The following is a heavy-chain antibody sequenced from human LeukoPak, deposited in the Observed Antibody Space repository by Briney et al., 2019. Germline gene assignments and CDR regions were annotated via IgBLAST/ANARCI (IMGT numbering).Heavy chain of an antibody. D-gene: IGHD6-13*01. CDR1: GGSISSYY. V-gene: IGHV4-59*01. J-gene: IGHJ3*02. CDR3: AREVAAAGDAFDI. CDR2: IYYSGST. Sequence: SQTLSLTCTVSGGSISSYYWSWIRQPPGKGLEWIGYIYYSGSTNYNPSLKSRVTISVDTSKNQFSLKLSSVTAADTAVYYCAREVAAAGDAFDIWGQGTMVTVSS.